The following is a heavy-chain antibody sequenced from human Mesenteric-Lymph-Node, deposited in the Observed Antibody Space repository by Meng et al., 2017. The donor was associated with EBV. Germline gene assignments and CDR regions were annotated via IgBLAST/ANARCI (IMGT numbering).Heavy chain of an antibody. CDR3: ARGMATII. CDR1: GGSFSGYY. Sequence: QGPVQQGGAGLLKPSETLSLTCAVYGGSFSGYYWSWIRQPPGKGLEWIGEINHSGSTNYNPSLKSRVTISVDTSKNQFSLKLSSVTAADTAVYYCARGMATIIWGQGTLVTVSS. D-gene: IGHD5-24*01. CDR2: INHSGST. V-gene: IGHV4-34*01. J-gene: IGHJ4*02.